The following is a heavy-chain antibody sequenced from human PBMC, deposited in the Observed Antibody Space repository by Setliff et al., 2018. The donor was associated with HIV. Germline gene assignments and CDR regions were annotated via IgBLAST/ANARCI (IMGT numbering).Heavy chain of an antibody. Sequence: LSLTCTVSGGSTDSGSYYWAWIRQPPGKGLEWIGSMYYTGSTYYNPSLKSRVTISIDTSKNQFSLKLNSVTAADTARYYCARDGGSSGWYFVLGYSDYWGPGTLVTVSS. D-gene: IGHD6-19*01. J-gene: IGHJ4*02. CDR3: ARDGGSSGWYFVLGYSDY. CDR1: GGSTDSGSYY. V-gene: IGHV4-39*02. CDR2: MYYTGST.